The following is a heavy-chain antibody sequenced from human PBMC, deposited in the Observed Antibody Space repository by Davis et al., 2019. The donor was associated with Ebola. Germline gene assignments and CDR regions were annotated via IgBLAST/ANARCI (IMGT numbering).Heavy chain of an antibody. CDR3: AKVPAAALYFDY. J-gene: IGHJ4*02. V-gene: IGHV3-23*01. CDR1: GFTFSSYA. Sequence: GESLKISCAASGFTFSSYAMSWVRQAPGKGLEWVSAISGSGGSTYYADSVRGRFTISRDNSKNTLYLQMNSLRAEDTAVYYCAKVPAAALYFDYWGQGTLVTASS. CDR2: ISGSGGST. D-gene: IGHD6-25*01.